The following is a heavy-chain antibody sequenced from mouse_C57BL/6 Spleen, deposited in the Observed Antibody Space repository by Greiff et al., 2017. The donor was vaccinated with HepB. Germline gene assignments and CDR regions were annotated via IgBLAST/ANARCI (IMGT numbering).Heavy chain of an antibody. J-gene: IGHJ2*01. Sequence: DVHLVESGAELVRPGASVKLSCTASGFNIKDDYMHWVKQRPEQGLEWIGWIDPENGDTEYASKFQGKATITADTSSNTAYLQLSSLTSEDTAVYYCTTGGWLLRGYFDYWGQGTTLTVSS. CDR3: TTGGWLLRGYFDY. CDR1: GFNIKDDY. D-gene: IGHD2-3*01. CDR2: IDPENGDT. V-gene: IGHV14-4*01.